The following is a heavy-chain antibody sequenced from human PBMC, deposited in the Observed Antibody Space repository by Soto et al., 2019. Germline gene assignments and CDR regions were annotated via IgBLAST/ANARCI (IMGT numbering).Heavy chain of an antibody. V-gene: IGHV3-33*01. D-gene: IGHD5-12*01. CDR1: GFPFSSYG. CDR3: ARESTKEWLSRLIPRPDFDY. J-gene: IGHJ4*02. Sequence: QVQLVESGGGVVQPGRSLRLSCAASGFPFSSYGMHWVRQAPGKGLEWVAGIWYDGSNKYYADSVKGRFTISRDNSKNTLYLQMNSLRAEDTAVYYCARESTKEWLSRLIPRPDFDYWGQGTLVTVSS. CDR2: IWYDGSNK.